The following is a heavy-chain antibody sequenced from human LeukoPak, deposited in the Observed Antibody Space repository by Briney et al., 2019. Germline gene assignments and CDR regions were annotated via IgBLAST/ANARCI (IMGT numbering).Heavy chain of an antibody. CDR2: ISCSGGST. D-gene: IGHD6-13*01. J-gene: IGHJ4*02. CDR1: GFTFSSYA. Sequence: PGGSLRLSCAASGFTFSSYAMSWVRQAPGKGLEWVSAISCSGGSTYYADSVKGRFTISRDNAKNSLYLQMNSLRAEDTALYYCARGEGPYSSSWYDYFDYWGQGTLVTVSS. V-gene: IGHV3-23*01. CDR3: ARGEGPYSSSWYDYFDY.